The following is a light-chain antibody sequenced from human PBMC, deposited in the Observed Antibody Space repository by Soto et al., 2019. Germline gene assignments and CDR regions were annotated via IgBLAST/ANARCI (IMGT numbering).Light chain of an antibody. J-gene: IGKJ4*01. V-gene: IGKV3-20*01. CDR3: QRYGNSLT. CDR1: QSVNSNY. Sequence: EIVLTQSPGTLSLSPGERATLSCRASQSVNSNYLAWYQQKPGQAPRLLIYDASSRATGIPDRFSGSGSGTYFTLTNSRLEPEDFAVYYCQRYGNSLTFCGGTKVEIK. CDR2: DAS.